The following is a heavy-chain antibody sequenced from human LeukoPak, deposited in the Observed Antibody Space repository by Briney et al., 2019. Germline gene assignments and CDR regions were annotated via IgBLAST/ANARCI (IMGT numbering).Heavy chain of an antibody. CDR1: GVSFSSYA. J-gene: IGHJ4*02. CDR2: ISGSGGST. V-gene: IGHV3-23*01. CDR3: AKDIVVVPAANIAAAGNY. D-gene: IGHD2-2*01. Sequence: PGGSLRLSCAASGVSFSSYAMSWVRQAPGKGLEWVSAISGSGGSTYYADSVKGRFTISRDNSKNTLYLQMNSLRAEDTAVYYCAKDIVVVPAANIAAAGNYWGQGTLVTVSS.